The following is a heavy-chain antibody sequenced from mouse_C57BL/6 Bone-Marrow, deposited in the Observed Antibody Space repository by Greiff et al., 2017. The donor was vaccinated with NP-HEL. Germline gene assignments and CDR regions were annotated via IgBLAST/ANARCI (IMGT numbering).Heavy chain of an antibody. D-gene: IGHD1-1*01. J-gene: IGHJ1*03. CDR1: GYTFTDYE. Sequence: LVESGAELVRPGASVTLSCKASGYTFTDYEMHWVKQTPVHGLEWIGAIDPETGGTAYNQKFKGKAILTADKSSSPAYMELRSLTSEDSAVYYCTRYPDYYGSSWYFDVWGTGTTVTVSS. V-gene: IGHV1-15*01. CDR2: IDPETGGT. CDR3: TRYPDYYGSSWYFDV.